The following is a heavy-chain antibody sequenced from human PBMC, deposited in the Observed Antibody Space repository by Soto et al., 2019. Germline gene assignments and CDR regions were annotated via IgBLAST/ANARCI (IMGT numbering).Heavy chain of an antibody. CDR1: GFTFSAYS. D-gene: IGHD3-9*01. V-gene: IGHV3-48*01. CDR3: AREAGYDTLTGRGAYGMDV. CDR2: ISSSSSTM. Sequence: EVQLVESGGGLVQPGGSLRLSCAASGFTFSAYSMNWVHQAPGKGLEWVSYISSSSSTMYYADSVKGRFTISTDNAKNSLFLQMNSLRAEDTAVYYCAREAGYDTLTGRGAYGMDVW. J-gene: IGHJ6*01.